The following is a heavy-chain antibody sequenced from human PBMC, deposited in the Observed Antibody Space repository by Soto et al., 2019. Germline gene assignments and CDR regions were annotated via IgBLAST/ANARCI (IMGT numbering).Heavy chain of an antibody. V-gene: IGHV4-31*03. J-gene: IGHJ4*02. CDR1: GCSISSGGYY. CDR3: ARAEDSQGYFDH. D-gene: IGHD2-15*01. Sequence: SDTLSLTFTVSGCSISSGGYYWNWILQHPGKGLEWIGYIYYNAGTYYNPSLRSRLTISVDKSKNQFSLNLSSVTAADTAVYYCARAEDSQGYFDHWGQGALVTVSS. CDR2: IYYNAGT.